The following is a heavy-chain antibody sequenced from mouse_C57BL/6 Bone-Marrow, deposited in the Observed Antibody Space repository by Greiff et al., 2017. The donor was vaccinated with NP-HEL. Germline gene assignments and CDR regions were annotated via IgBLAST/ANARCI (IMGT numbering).Heavy chain of an antibody. J-gene: IGHJ3*01. CDR3: DNYDGSSSWFAY. D-gene: IGHD1-1*01. CDR2: IYPRDGST. V-gene: IGHV1-78*01. Sequence: VQLQQSDAELVKPGASVKISCKVSGYTFTDHTIHWMKQRPEQGLEWIGFIYPRDGSTKYNEKFKGKATLTADKSSSTAYMQVDSLTSKDSAVDFCDNYDGSSSWFAYWGQGTLVTVSA. CDR1: GYTFTDHT.